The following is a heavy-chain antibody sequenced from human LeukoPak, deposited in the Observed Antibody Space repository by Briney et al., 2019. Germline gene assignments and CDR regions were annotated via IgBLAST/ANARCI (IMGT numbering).Heavy chain of an antibody. CDR1: GGSLRSDDYY. D-gene: IGHD5-12*01. J-gene: IGHJ4*02. Sequence: SQTLSLTCTVSGGSLRSDDYYWSWIRQPPGKGLEWIWHITYSGSTDYSPSLKSRVSISVDTSKNQFSLSLNSVTVADTAVYYCARGGVGGYDYFDSWGQGTLVTVSS. CDR2: ITYSGST. CDR3: ARGGVGGYDYFDS. V-gene: IGHV4-30-4*01.